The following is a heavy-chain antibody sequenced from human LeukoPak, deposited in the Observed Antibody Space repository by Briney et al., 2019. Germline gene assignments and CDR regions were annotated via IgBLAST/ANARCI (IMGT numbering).Heavy chain of an antibody. D-gene: IGHD3-10*01. V-gene: IGHV3-23*01. CDR1: GFSFSIFA. CDR3: ARGRGGSGNYYFDY. J-gene: IGHJ4*02. CDR2: IGGTGTTT. Sequence: GGSLTLSCAASGFSFSIFAIIWLRQAPGKGLEWVSGIGGTGTTTYYADSVKSRFTISRDNSKNTVFLQLSSLSAEDTAVYYCARGRGGSGNYYFDYWGQGTLVIASS.